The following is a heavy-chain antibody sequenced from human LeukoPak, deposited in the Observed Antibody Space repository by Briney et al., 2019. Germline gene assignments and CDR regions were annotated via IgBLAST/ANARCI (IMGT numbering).Heavy chain of an antibody. J-gene: IGHJ4*02. CDR3: ARNPPYCTSTSCYNDY. V-gene: IGHV1-18*04. Sequence: ASVTVSCKASGYTFTSYGISWVRQAPGQGLEWMGWISAYNGNTNYAQKLQGRVTMTTDTSTSTAYMELRSLRSADTAVYYCARNPPYCTSTSCYNDYWGQGTPVTVSS. CDR1: GYTFTSYG. D-gene: IGHD2-2*02. CDR2: ISAYNGNT.